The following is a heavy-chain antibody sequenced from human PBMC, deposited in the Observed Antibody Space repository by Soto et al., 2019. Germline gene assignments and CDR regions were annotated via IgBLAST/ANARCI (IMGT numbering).Heavy chain of an antibody. J-gene: IGHJ4*02. CDR1: GGTFSSYA. CDR3: ASSPVRRVIIGYSGSYRAHFDY. CDR2: ITPIFGTA. Sequence: SLKVACQASGGTFSSYAISWVRLAPGQGLHCMGVITPIFGTANYAQKFQGRATITSAESTITAYMELISLRSEDTAVYYCASSPVRRVIIGYSGSYRAHFDYWGQGTLHATSS. D-gene: IGHD1-26*01. V-gene: IGHV1-69*13.